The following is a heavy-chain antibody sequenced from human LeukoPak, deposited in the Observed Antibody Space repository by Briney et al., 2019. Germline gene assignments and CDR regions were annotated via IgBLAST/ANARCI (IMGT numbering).Heavy chain of an antibody. D-gene: IGHD3-10*01. Sequence: SETLSLTCTVSGGSISSYYWSWIRQPPGKGLEWIGEINHSGSTNYNPSLKSRVTISVDTSKNQFSLKLSSVTAADTAVYYCARVIRVNYYGSGSYYNRYYYMDVWGKGTTVTVSS. CDR2: INHSGST. V-gene: IGHV4-34*01. CDR3: ARVIRVNYYGSGSYYNRYYYMDV. CDR1: GGSISSYY. J-gene: IGHJ6*03.